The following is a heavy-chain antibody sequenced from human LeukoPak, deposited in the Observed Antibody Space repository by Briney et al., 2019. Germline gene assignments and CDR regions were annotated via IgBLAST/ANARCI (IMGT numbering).Heavy chain of an antibody. CDR3: ARHKYYYDSSGYYLIDY. CDR1: EYTFTSYG. D-gene: IGHD3-22*01. Sequence: GASVKVSYKAFEYTFTSYGISWVRQAPGQGLEWMGWISTYNGNTNYAQNLQGRVTMTTNTSPSTAYMELRGLRSDDTAVYYCARHKYYYDSSGYYLIDYWGQGTLVTVSS. CDR2: ISTYNGNT. J-gene: IGHJ4*02. V-gene: IGHV1-18*01.